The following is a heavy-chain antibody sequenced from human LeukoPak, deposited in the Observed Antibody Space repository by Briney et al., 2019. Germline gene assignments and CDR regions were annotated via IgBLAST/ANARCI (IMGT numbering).Heavy chain of an antibody. CDR1: GFTFSSYA. D-gene: IGHD3-10*01. J-gene: IGHJ4*02. CDR3: AKDKALLWFGELLR. V-gene: IGHV3-23*01. Sequence: QPGGSLRLSCAASGFTFSSYAMSWVRQAPGKGLEWVSAISGSGGSAYYADSVKGRFTISRDNSKNTLYLQMNSLRAEDTAVYYRAKDKALLWFGELLRWGQGTLVTVSS. CDR2: ISGSGGSA.